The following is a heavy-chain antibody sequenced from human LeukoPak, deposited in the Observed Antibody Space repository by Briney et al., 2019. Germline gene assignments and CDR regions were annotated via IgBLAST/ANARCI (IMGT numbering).Heavy chain of an antibody. V-gene: IGHV3-7*01. D-gene: IGHD6-13*01. CDR1: GFTFSSYW. CDR3: ARDRYIGKPGTEDY. Sequence: PGGSLRLSCAASGFTFSSYWMSWVRQAPGKGLEWVSNIGEGGSEKYYVDSVKGRFTISRGNAKNSLYLQMNSLRAEDTAVYYCARDRYIGKPGTEDYWGQGTLVTVSS. CDR2: IGEGGSEK. J-gene: IGHJ4*02.